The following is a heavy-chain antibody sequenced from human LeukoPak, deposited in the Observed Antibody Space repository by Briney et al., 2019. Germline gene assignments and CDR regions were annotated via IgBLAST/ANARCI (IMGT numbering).Heavy chain of an antibody. CDR2: IYHSGST. CDR1: GYSISSGYY. J-gene: IGHJ5*02. D-gene: IGHD3-10*01. Sequence: SDTLSLTCTVSGYSISSGYYWGWIRQPPGQGLEWIGSIYHSGSTYYNPSLKSRFTISVDTSKNQFSLKLSSVTAADTAVYYCASTSGWFDPWGQGTLVTVSS. V-gene: IGHV4-38-2*02. CDR3: ASTSGWFDP.